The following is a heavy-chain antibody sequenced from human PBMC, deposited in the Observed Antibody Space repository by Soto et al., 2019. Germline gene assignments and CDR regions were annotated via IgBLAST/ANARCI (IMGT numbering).Heavy chain of an antibody. CDR1: GFTFSTYS. CDR3: ARDLPILDV. J-gene: IGHJ6*04. V-gene: IGHV3-48*01. Sequence: GGSLRLSCAASGFTFSTYSMNWVRQAPGKGLEWVSYISSTGSTIYYADSVKGRFTISRDNAKNSLYLQMNSLRAEDTAVYYCARDLPILDVWGKGTTVTVSS. CDR2: ISSTGSTI. D-gene: IGHD2-2*02.